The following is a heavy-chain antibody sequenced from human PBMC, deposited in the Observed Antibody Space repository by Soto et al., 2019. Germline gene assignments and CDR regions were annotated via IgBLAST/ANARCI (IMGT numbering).Heavy chain of an antibody. CDR1: GYTFTSYG. J-gene: IGHJ6*02. V-gene: IGHV1-18*01. CDR2: ISAYNGNT. D-gene: IGHD6-19*01. CDR3: ARCLAAVAGASYYGMDV. Sequence: QVQLVQSGAEVKKPGASVKVSCKASGYTFTSYGISWVRQAPGQGLEWMGWISAYNGNTNYAQKLQGRVTMTTDTYXTXDNMELRSLRSDDTAVYYCARCLAAVAGASYYGMDVWGQGTTVTVSS.